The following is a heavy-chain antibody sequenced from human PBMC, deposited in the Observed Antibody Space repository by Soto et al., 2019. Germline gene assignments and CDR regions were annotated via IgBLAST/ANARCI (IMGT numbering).Heavy chain of an antibody. J-gene: IGHJ5*02. CDR1: GGSFSGYY. CDR2: INHSGST. CDR3: ARTPYYYGSGRPSWFGP. Sequence: SETLSLTCAVYGGSFSGYYWSWIRQPPGKGLEWIGEINHSGSTNYNPSLKSRVTISVDTSKNQFSLKLSSVTAADTAVYYCARTPYYYGSGRPSWFGPWGQGTLVTVSS. D-gene: IGHD3-10*01. V-gene: IGHV4-34*01.